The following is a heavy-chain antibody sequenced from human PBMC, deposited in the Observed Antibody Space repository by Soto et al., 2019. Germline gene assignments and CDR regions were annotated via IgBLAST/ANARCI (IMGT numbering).Heavy chain of an antibody. Sequence: QVQLVQSGAEVKKPGSSVKVSYKASGGTFSSYAISWVRQAPGQGLEWMGGLIPISDTTNYAQKLQGRVTITADESTSTAYMELSSLRSEDTAVYYCARSQGSSTSLEIYYYYYYGMDVWGQGTTVTVSS. CDR2: LIPISDTT. D-gene: IGHD2-2*01. CDR3: ARSQGSSTSLEIYYYYYYGMDV. CDR1: GGTFSSYA. J-gene: IGHJ6*02. V-gene: IGHV1-69*01.